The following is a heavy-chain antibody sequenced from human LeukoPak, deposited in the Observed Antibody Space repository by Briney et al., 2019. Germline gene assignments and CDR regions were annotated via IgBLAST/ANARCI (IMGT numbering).Heavy chain of an antibody. D-gene: IGHD4-17*01. J-gene: IGHJ4*02. Sequence: ASVKVSCKASGYTFTGYYVHWVRQAPGQGLEWMGWIYSNSGGTNYAQKFQGRVTMTRDTSISTASMELRRLRSDDTAVYYCARAVGYGDYPFDYWGQGTLVTVSS. CDR1: GYTFTGYY. CDR3: ARAVGYGDYPFDY. CDR2: IYSNSGGT. V-gene: IGHV1-2*02.